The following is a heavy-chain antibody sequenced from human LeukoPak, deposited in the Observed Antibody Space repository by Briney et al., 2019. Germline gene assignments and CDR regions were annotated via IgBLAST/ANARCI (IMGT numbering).Heavy chain of an antibody. CDR3: ARGYSYGSDYYYGMDV. J-gene: IGHJ6*02. CDR2: VSGYNGNT. V-gene: IGHV1-18*01. Sequence: ASVKVSCKASGYTFTSYAISWVRQAPGQGLEWMGWVSGYNGNTKYAQKVQGRVTMTTDTSTSTAYMELRSLRSDDTAVYYCARGYSYGSDYYYGMDVWGQGTTVTVSS. CDR1: GYTFTSYA. D-gene: IGHD5-18*01.